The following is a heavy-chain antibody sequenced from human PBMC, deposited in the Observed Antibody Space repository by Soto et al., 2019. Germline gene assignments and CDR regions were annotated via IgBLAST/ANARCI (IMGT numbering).Heavy chain of an antibody. D-gene: IGHD3-10*01. V-gene: IGHV1-2*04. CDR3: ARLRRVRGVIEDYYYGMDV. CDR2: INPNSGGT. J-gene: IGHJ6*02. CDR1: GYTFTGYY. Sequence: ASVKVSCKASGYTFTGYYMHWVRQAPGQGLEWMGWINPNSGGTNYAQKFQGWVTMTRDTSISTAYMELSRLRSDDTAVYYCARLRRVRGVIEDYYYGMDVWGQGTTVTVSS.